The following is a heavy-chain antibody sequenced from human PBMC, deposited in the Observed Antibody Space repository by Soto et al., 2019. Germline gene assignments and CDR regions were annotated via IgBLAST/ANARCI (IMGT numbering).Heavy chain of an antibody. J-gene: IGHJ5*02. V-gene: IGHV1-8*01. D-gene: IGHD6-13*01. CDR1: GYTFTSYD. Sequence: QVQLVQSGAEVKKPGASVKVSCKASGYTFTSYDINWVRQATGQGLEWMGWMNPNSGNTGYAQKFQRRGTMTRNTSMSIAYLELSSLRSEETAVYYCARERSAGTGWFDPWGQGTLVTVSS. CDR2: MNPNSGNT. CDR3: ARERSAGTGWFDP.